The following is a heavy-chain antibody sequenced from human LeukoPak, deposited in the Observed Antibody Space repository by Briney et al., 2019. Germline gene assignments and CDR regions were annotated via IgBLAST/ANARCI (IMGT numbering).Heavy chain of an antibody. CDR3: ARGHFAMDV. Sequence: GGSLRLSCVASGPFKFKNFWMTWLRPAPGKGLEWVTTIKPDGRETYYVDSVKGRFSLSRDNAKNSLLLQMNSLRAEDTAIYYCARGHFAMDVWGQGTSVTVSS. J-gene: IGHJ6*02. V-gene: IGHV3-7*05. CDR2: IKPDGRET. CDR1: GPFKFKNFW. D-gene: IGHD2/OR15-2a*01.